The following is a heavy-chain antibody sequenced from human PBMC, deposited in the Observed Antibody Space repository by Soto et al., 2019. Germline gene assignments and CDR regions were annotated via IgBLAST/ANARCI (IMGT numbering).Heavy chain of an antibody. CDR1: GGTFSSYA. Sequence: ASVKVSCKASGGTFSSYAISWVRQAPGQGLEWMGGIIPIFGTANYAQKFKGRVTITADKSTSTAYMELISLRSEDTAMYYCARGWYYYDSSGYAFDYWGQGTQVTVPS. CDR2: IIPIFGTA. D-gene: IGHD3-22*01. V-gene: IGHV1-69*06. CDR3: ARGWYYYDSSGYAFDY. J-gene: IGHJ4*02.